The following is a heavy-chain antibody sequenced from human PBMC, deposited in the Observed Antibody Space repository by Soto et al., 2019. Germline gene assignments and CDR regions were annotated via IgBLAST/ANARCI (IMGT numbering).Heavy chain of an antibody. J-gene: IGHJ3*02. D-gene: IGHD1-26*01. Sequence: GGSLRLSCAASGFTFSSYSMNWVRQAPGKGLEWVSYISSSSSYIYYADSVKGRFTISRDNAKNALYLQMNSLRAEDTAVYYCARDKDSVGVALSSHAFDIWGQGTMVTVSS. CDR2: ISSSSSYI. V-gene: IGHV3-21*05. CDR1: GFTFSSYS. CDR3: ARDKDSVGVALSSHAFDI.